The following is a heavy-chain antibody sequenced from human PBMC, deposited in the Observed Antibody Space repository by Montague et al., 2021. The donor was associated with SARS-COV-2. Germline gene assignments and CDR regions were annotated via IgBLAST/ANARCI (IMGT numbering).Heavy chain of an antibody. CDR2: INHTGST. CDR3: ATRSTLWFGED. V-gene: IGHV4-34*01. Sequence: SETLSLTCSVYGDSFGTYSWIWVRQPPGEGLEWIGEINHTGSTSYNPSLKRRVTMSIDSSNNQVSLKLSSMTAADTAVYYCATRSTLWFGEDWGQGTLVTVSS. D-gene: IGHD3-10*01. CDR1: GDSFGTYS. J-gene: IGHJ4*02.